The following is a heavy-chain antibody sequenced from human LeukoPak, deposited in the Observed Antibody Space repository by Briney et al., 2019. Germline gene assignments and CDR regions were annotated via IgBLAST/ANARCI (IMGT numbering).Heavy chain of an antibody. CDR3: ARRVAVNPRYYFDY. D-gene: IGHD3-22*01. V-gene: IGHV4-4*02. CDR2: IYHSGAT. Sequence: SETLSLTCAVSGGSISSDNWWSWVRQPPGKGLEWIGEIYHSGATNYDSSLKSRLTISVDKSKNQFFLKLSSVTAADTAVYYCARRVAVNPRYYFDYWGQGTLVTVSS. CDR1: GGSISSDNW. J-gene: IGHJ4*02.